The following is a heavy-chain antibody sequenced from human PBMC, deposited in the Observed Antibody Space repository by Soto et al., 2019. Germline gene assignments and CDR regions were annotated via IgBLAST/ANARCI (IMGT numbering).Heavy chain of an antibody. J-gene: IGHJ5*02. Sequence: PSETLSLTCAVSGDSIDSRSWWTWVRQSPGKGLEWIGEVYHSGSANYNPSLKDRVTMSVDKSKNHFSLNLTSVTAADTAIYYCTRGDAPTVTTINFFDPWGQGLLVTVSS. CDR1: GDSIDSRSW. CDR2: VYHSGSA. V-gene: IGHV4-4*02. D-gene: IGHD4-17*01. CDR3: TRGDAPTVTTINFFDP.